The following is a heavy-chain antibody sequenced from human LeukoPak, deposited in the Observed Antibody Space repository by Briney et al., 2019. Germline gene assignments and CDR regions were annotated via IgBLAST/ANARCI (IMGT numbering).Heavy chain of an antibody. J-gene: IGHJ5*02. CDR3: ARGGRRRCSSTSCYGFDP. Sequence: SETLSLTCTVSGGSISSGGYYWSWIRQHPGKGLEWIGYIYYSGSTYYNPSLKSRVTISVDTSKNQFSLKLSSVTAADTAVYYCARGGRRRCSSTSCYGFDPWGQGTLVTVSP. CDR1: GGSISSGGYY. V-gene: IGHV4-31*03. D-gene: IGHD2-2*01. CDR2: IYYSGST.